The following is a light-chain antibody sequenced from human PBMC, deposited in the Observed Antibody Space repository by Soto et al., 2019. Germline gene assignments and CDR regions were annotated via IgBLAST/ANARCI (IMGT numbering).Light chain of an antibody. V-gene: IGLV2-14*01. CDR2: DVS. Sequence: QSVLTQPASVSGSPGQSITISCTGTSVNVGGYNYVSWYQQHPGKAPKLMIYDVSNRPSGVSNRFSGSKSGNTASLTISGLQAEDEADYYCSSYTSSSTLLYVFGTGTKVTAL. CDR1: SVNVGGYNY. J-gene: IGLJ1*01. CDR3: SSYTSSSTLLYV.